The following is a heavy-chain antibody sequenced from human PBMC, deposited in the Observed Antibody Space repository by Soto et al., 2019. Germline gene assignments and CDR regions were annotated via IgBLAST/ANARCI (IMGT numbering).Heavy chain of an antibody. V-gene: IGHV5-51*01. CDR3: ARQIYDSDTGPNFQYYFDS. CDR1: GYNFISYW. J-gene: IGHJ4*02. D-gene: IGHD3-22*01. CDR2: IYPGDSDT. Sequence: GESLKISCKGSGYNFISYWIGWVRQKPGKGLEWMGTIYPGDSDTRYSPSFQGQVTISVDKSISTAYLQWSSLKASDTAMYYCARQIYDSDTGPNFQYYFDSWGQGTPVTVSS.